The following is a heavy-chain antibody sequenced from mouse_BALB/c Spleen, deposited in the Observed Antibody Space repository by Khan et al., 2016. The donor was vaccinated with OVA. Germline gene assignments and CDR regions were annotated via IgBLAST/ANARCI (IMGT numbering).Heavy chain of an antibody. D-gene: IGHD2-13*01. CDR3: ASGDSYGMDY. J-gene: IGHJ4*01. Sequence: VQLQQSGAALVKPGASVRLSCTGSGFNIKDTYTHWVKQRPEQGLKWIGRIDPANGNVKYDPKFQGKATMTADTSYNTAYLHLSSLTSEDSAVYYCASGDSYGMDYWGQATSVTVSS. CDR1: GFNIKDTY. CDR2: IDPANGNV. V-gene: IGHV14-3*02.